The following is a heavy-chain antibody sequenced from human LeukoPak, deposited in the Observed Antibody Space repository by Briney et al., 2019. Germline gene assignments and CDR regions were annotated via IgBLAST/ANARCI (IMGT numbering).Heavy chain of an antibody. Sequence: GGSLRLSCAASGFTFSNYWMHWVRQAPGKGLVWVSRLNADGNSITYADSVRGRFTISRDNAKNTVHLQMNSLRAEDTAVYYCARRSRDGWYFDYWGQGTLVTVSS. J-gene: IGHJ4*02. CDR2: LNADGNSI. V-gene: IGHV3-74*01. CDR3: ARRSRDGWYFDY. D-gene: IGHD5-24*01. CDR1: GFTFSNYW.